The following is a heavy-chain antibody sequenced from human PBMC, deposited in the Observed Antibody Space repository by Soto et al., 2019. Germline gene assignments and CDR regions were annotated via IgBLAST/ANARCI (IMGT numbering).Heavy chain of an antibody. D-gene: IGHD6-13*01. V-gene: IGHV3-23*01. J-gene: IGHJ3*02. CDR3: ANENLVPEAFDI. Sequence: GGSLRLSCAASGFTFSSYAMSWVRQAPGKGLEWVSAITGSGRSTYYADSVKGRFTISRDNSKNTLYLQMNSLRAEDTAVYYCANENLVPEAFDIWGQGTMVTVSS. CDR1: GFTFSSYA. CDR2: ITGSGRST.